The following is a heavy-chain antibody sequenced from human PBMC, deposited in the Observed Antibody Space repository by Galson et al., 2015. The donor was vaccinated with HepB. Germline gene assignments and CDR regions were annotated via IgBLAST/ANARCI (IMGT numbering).Heavy chain of an antibody. CDR2: ISWNSGSI. D-gene: IGHD6-13*01. J-gene: IGHJ1*01. Sequence: SLRLSCAASGFTFDDYAMHWVRQAPGKGLEWVSGISWNSGSIGYADSVKGRFTISRDNAKNSLYLQMNSLRAEDTALYYCAKAHRSSSWYRGYFQHWGQGTLVTVSS. V-gene: IGHV3-9*01. CDR1: GFTFDDYA. CDR3: AKAHRSSSWYRGYFQH.